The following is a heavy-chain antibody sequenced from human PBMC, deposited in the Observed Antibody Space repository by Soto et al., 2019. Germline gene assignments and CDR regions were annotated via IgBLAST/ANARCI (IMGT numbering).Heavy chain of an antibody. J-gene: IGHJ4*02. D-gene: IGHD3-22*01. V-gene: IGHV3-30*18. CDR1: GFTFSSYG. Sequence: GGSLRLSCTASGFTFSSYGMHWVRQTPGMGLEWVAHISYDGSNEHYIDSVKGRFTISRDNSKNTVYLQMNSLRTEDTALYYCAKDTDDHDSSGYYDFDHWGQGSLVTVAS. CDR3: AKDTDDHDSSGYYDFDH. CDR2: ISYDGSNE.